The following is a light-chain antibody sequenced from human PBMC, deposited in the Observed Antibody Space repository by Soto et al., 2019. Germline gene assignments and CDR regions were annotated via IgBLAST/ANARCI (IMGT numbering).Light chain of an antibody. CDR2: GAS. CDR1: QSFSSNN. Sequence: EIVLTQSPGTLSLSPGERATLSCRASQSFSSNNLAWYQQKPGQSPRLLIYGASSRATGIPDRFSGSGSGTDFTLTISRLEPEDFAVYYCHQYASSSRTFGQGTKVGIK. V-gene: IGKV3-20*01. CDR3: HQYASSSRT. J-gene: IGKJ1*01.